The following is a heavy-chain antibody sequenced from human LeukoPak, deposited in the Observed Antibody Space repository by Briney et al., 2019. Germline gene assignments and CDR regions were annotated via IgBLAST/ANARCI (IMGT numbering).Heavy chain of an antibody. Sequence: GGSLRLSCGASGFPFSSSGMHWVRQAPGKGLEWVAFIGYDGSNKYYAESVKGRFTISRDNSKNTMYLQMNSLRAEDTAVYYCAKANDYGDYGPSDYWGQGTLVTVSS. CDR1: GFPFSSSG. J-gene: IGHJ4*02. CDR3: AKANDYGDYGPSDY. V-gene: IGHV3-30*02. CDR2: IGYDGSNK. D-gene: IGHD4-17*01.